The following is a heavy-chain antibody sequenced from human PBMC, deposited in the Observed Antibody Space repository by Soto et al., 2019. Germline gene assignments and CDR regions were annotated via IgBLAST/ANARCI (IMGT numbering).Heavy chain of an antibody. D-gene: IGHD1-7*01. Sequence: EVQLLESGGGLVQPGGSLRLSCAASGFTFSSYGMTWVSKDPVKGLVWVSFSSATGAGTNYSDPVNGRFTISRDNSKNTLYLQMSSLRADDTAVYYCAKDRRAGGNYGFYSDFWGQGALVIVSS. J-gene: IGHJ4*02. CDR2: SSATGAGT. V-gene: IGHV3-23*01. CDR1: GFTFSSYG. CDR3: AKDRRAGGNYGFYSDF.